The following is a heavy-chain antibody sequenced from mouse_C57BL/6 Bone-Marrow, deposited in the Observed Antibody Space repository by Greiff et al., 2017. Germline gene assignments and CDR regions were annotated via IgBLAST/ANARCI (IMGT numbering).Heavy chain of an antibody. CDR3: AREDVYEGWFAY. Sequence: VQLQQSGPVLVKPGASVKMSCKASGYTFTDYYMNWVKQSHGKSLEWIGVINPYNGGTSYNQKFKGKATLTVDKSSSTAYMELNSLTSEDSAVYYCAREDVYEGWFAYWGQGTLVTVSA. D-gene: IGHD2-3*01. CDR2: INPYNGGT. J-gene: IGHJ3*01. CDR1: GYTFTDYY. V-gene: IGHV1-19*01.